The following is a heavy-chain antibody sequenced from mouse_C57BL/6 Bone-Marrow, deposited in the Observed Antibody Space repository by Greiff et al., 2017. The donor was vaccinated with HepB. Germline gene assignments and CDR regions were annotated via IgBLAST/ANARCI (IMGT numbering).Heavy chain of an antibody. CDR1: GYTFTSYW. Sequence: QVQLQQPGAELVRPGTSVKLSCKASGYTFTSYWMHWVKQRPGQGLEWIGVIDPSDSYTNYNQKFKGKATLTVDTSSSTAYMQLSSLTSEDSAVYYYARFTTVVATAFGYWGQGTTLTVSS. V-gene: IGHV1-59*01. D-gene: IGHD1-1*01. CDR3: ARFTTVVATAFGY. CDR2: IDPSDSYT. J-gene: IGHJ2*01.